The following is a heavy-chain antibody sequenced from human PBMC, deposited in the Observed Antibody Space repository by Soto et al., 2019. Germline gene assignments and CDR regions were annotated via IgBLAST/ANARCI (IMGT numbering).Heavy chain of an antibody. CDR3: ARDSYYYDSSGYYRDSYYYGMDV. CDR1: GGSISSGGYY. Sequence: PSETLSLTCTVSGGSISSGGYYWSWIRQHPGKGLEWIGYIYYSGSTYYNPSLKSRVTISVDTSKNQFSLKLSSVTAADTAVYYCARDSYYYDSSGYYRDSYYYGMDVWGQGTTVTVSS. CDR2: IYYSGST. V-gene: IGHV4-31*03. D-gene: IGHD3-22*01. J-gene: IGHJ6*02.